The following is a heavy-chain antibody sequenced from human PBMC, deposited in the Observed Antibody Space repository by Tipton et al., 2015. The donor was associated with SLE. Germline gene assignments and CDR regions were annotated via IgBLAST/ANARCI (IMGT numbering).Heavy chain of an antibody. CDR2: IKQDGSAE. CDR1: GFIFSTYW. D-gene: IGHD5-18*01. Sequence: SLRLSCAASGFIFSTYWMSWVRQAPGRGLEWVGNIKQDGSAEKYVDSVRGRFTISRDNAKNSLYLQMNSLRADDTAVYYCARGQYAYGYPHFDFWGQGNLVTVSS. J-gene: IGHJ4*02. CDR3: ARGQYAYGYPHFDF. V-gene: IGHV3-7*01.